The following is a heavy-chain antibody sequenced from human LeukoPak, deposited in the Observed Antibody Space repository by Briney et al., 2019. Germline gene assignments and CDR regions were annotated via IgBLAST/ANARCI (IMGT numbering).Heavy chain of an antibody. CDR3: ARTVRQQLGGYFDY. CDR2: ISWNSGSI. CDR1: GFTFDDYA. V-gene: IGHV3-9*03. D-gene: IGHD6-13*01. J-gene: IGHJ4*03. Sequence: GGSLRLSCAASGFTFDDYAMHWVRQAPGKGLEWVSGISWNSGSIGYADSVKGRFTISRDNAKNSLYLQMNSLRAEDMALYYCARTVRQQLGGYFDYWGQGTMVTVSS.